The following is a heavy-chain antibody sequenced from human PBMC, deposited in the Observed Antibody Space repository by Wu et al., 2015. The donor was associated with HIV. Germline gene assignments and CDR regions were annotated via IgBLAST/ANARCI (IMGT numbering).Heavy chain of an antibody. J-gene: IGHJ4*02. V-gene: IGHV1-2*02. CDR2: INPNSGGT. CDR1: GYTFTGYY. D-gene: IGHD3-22*01. CDR3: ARDNNYYDSSGYYYYFDY. Sequence: QVQLVQSGAEVKKPGASVKVSCKASGYTFTGYYMHWVRQAPGQGLEWMGWINPNSGGTNYAQKFQGRVTMTRDTSISTAYMELSRLRSDDTAVYYCARDNNYYDSSGYYYYFDYWGQGTLVTVSS.